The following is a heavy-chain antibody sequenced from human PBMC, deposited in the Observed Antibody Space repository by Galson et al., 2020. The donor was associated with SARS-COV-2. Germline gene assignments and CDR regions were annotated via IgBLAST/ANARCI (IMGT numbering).Heavy chain of an antibody. Sequence: SPKISSAASGLTFSSYAMHWVRQAPGKGLEWVAVISYDGSNKYYADSVKGRFTISRDNSKNTLYLQMNSLRAEDTAVYYCARSNGGGYVGGVDYWGQGTLVTVSS. CDR3: ARSNGGGYVGGVDY. D-gene: IGHD5-12*01. CDR2: ISYDGSNK. V-gene: IGHV3-30*04. CDR1: GLTFSSYA. J-gene: IGHJ4*02.